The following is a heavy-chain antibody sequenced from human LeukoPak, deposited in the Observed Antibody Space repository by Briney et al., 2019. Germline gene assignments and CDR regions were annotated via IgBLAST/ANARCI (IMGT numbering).Heavy chain of an antibody. V-gene: IGHV3-21*01. J-gene: IGHJ4*02. CDR2: ISSSSSYI. D-gene: IGHD3-22*01. Sequence: PGGSLRLSCAASGFTFSSYRMNWVRQAPGKGLEWVSSISSSSSYIYYADSVKGRFTISRDNAKNSLYLQMNSLRAEDTAVYYCARTWAAGYYDSSGYPNCFDYWGQGTLVTVSS. CDR3: ARTWAAGYYDSSGYPNCFDY. CDR1: GFTFSSYR.